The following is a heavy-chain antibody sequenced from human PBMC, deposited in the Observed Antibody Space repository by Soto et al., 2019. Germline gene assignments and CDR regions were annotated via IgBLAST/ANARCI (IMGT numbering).Heavy chain of an antibody. J-gene: IGHJ6*02. D-gene: IGHD3-3*01. CDR3: ARQTYYDFWSGYYTWENYYYYGMDV. V-gene: IGHV4-34*01. CDR2: VNHSGST. Sequence: SETLSLTCAVYGGSFSGYYWSWIRQPPGKGLEWIGEVNHSGSTNYNPSLKSRVTISVDTSKNQFSLKLSSVTAADTAVYYCARQTYYDFWSGYYTWENYYYYGMDVWGQGTTVTVSS. CDR1: GGSFSGYY.